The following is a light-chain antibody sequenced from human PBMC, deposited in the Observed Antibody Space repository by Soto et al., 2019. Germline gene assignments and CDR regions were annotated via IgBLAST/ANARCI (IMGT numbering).Light chain of an antibody. CDR1: QSVSRSY. V-gene: IGKV3-20*01. Sequence: EIVLTQSPGTLSLSPGEKATLSCKASQSVSRSYLAWYQQKFGQAPRLLIYGVFSRATGIPDRFSGSGSGTDFTLTISRLEPEDFAVYYCQQYASSPLTFGGGTKVEIK. J-gene: IGKJ4*01. CDR3: QQYASSPLT. CDR2: GVF.